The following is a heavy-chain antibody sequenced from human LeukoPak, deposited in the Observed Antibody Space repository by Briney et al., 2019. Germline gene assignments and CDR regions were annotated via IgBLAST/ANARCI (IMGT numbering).Heavy chain of an antibody. CDR2: IYYSGST. CDR3: ARDVVVTSSPDAFDI. V-gene: IGHV4-39*02. J-gene: IGHJ3*02. Sequence: PSETLSLTCTVSGGSINSTNYYWGWIRQPPGKGLEWIGSIYYSGSTYYNPSLRSRVTISVDTSKNQFSLKLTSVTAADTAVYYCARDVVVTSSPDAFDIWGQGTMVTVSS. CDR1: GGSINSTNYY. D-gene: IGHD2-21*02.